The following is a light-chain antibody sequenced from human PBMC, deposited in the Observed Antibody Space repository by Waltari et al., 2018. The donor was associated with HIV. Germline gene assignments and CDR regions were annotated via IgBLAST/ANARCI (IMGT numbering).Light chain of an antibody. V-gene: IGLV1-51*01. CDR1: RFPLGRHS. CDR2: ESL. J-gene: IGLJ7*01. Sequence: QSVLTQPPSLSATQGQSVAMYCSATRFPLGRHSVSWYQLIPGHIPQLLIYESLHRPSGIPVLFSASKSCDSATLVIAGLHTEDEVEYFCATLDIVSRSFVFGGGTRLTVL. CDR3: ATLDIVSRSFV.